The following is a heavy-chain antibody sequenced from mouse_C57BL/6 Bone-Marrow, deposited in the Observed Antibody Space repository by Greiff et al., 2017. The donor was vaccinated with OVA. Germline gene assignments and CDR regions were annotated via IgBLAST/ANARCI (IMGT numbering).Heavy chain of an antibody. V-gene: IGHV2-2*01. CDR1: GFSLTSYG. CDR3: ARRPLGYGSSYGYWYFDV. D-gene: IGHD1-1*01. J-gene: IGHJ1*03. CDR2: IWSGGST. Sequence: QVQLQQSGPGLVQPSQSLSITCTVSGFSLTSYGVHWVRQSPGKGLEWLGVIWSGGSTDYNAAFISSLSISKDNSKSQVFFKMNSLQADDTAIYYCARRPLGYGSSYGYWYFDVWGTGTTVTVSA.